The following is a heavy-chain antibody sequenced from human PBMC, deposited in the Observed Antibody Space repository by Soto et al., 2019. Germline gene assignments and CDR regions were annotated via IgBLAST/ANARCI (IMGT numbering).Heavy chain of an antibody. CDR3: PSCFSSDSFIVATIRGVNYYYYGMDV. J-gene: IGHJ6*02. Sequence: TVSCKASGDNFSTYASSCMRQALGPGLEWMGAFILIFGTESSAQKFQGSVTITADEPTSTASMELSSLRFEATALYYCPSCFSSDSFIVATIRGVNYYYYGMDVWGQGPTVTVSS. D-gene: IGHD5-12*01. V-gene: IGHV1-69*01. CDR1: GDNFSTYA. CDR2: FILIFGTE.